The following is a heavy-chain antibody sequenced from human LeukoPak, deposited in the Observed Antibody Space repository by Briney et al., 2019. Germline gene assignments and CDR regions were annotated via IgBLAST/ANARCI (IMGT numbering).Heavy chain of an antibody. J-gene: IGHJ4*02. CDR1: GGSISSSSYY. CDR2: IYYSGST. V-gene: IGHV4-39*01. D-gene: IGHD3-22*01. CDR3: ARSDGGYFVY. Sequence: PSETLSLTCTVSGGSISSSSYYWGWIRQPPGKGLEWIGSIYYSGSTYYNPSLKSRVTISVDTSKNQFSLKLSSVTAADTAVYYCARSDGGYFVYWGQGTLVTVSS.